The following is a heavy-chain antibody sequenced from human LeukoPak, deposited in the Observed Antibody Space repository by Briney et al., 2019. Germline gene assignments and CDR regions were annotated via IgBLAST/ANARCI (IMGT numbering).Heavy chain of an antibody. CDR1: GGSFSGYS. V-gene: IGHV4-34*01. Sequence: SETLSLTCAVYGGSFSGYSWSWIRQPPGKGLEWIGEINHSGSTNYNPSLKSRATISVDTAKSQFSLKLSSGTAEDTVLYYCAGGLRYDILPGPSWFDPGGQRPLVRVSS. J-gene: IGHJ5*02. CDR2: INHSGST. D-gene: IGHD3-9*01. CDR3: AGGLRYDILPGPSWFDP.